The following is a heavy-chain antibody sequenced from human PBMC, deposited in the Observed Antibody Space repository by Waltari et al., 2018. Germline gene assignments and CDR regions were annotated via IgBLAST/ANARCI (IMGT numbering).Heavy chain of an antibody. Sequence: QVQLVQSGAEVKRPGASVKVSCKASGYSFTTYLIHWVRQAPGQRLEWMGWITAAKGYTKDSQEFQDRGTINRDTSANTAYMELNSLRSEDMAVYYCAKGFTIFGVVTRPDAFDVWGQGTMVTVS. D-gene: IGHD3-3*01. J-gene: IGHJ3*01. CDR3: AKGFTIFGVVTRPDAFDV. CDR1: GYSFTTYL. CDR2: ITAAKGYT. V-gene: IGHV1-3*03.